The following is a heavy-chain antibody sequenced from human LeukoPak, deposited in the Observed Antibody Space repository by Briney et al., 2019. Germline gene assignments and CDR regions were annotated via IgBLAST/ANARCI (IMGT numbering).Heavy chain of an antibody. V-gene: IGHV1-69*13. CDR1: GGTFSSYA. J-gene: IGHJ4*02. Sequence: SVKVSCKASGGTFSSYAISWVRQAPGQGLEWMGGIIPIFGTANYAQKFQGRVTITADESTSTAYMELSSLRSEDTAVYYCARRPGSGWNPYYFDYWGQGTLVTVSS. D-gene: IGHD6-19*01. CDR3: ARRPGSGWNPYYFDY. CDR2: IIPIFGTA.